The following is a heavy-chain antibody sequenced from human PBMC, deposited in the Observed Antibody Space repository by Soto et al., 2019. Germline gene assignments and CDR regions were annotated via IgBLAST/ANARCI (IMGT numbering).Heavy chain of an antibody. CDR3: ARPRGYSGGSHNGMDV. D-gene: IGHD6-19*01. V-gene: IGHV3-48*02. J-gene: IGHJ6*02. CDR2: ISSSSSPI. CDR1: GFTFSGFS. Sequence: EVQLVESGGGLVQPGGSLRLSCAASGFTFSGFSMNWVRQAPGKGLEWGSYISSSSSPIYYADSVKGRFTISRDNAKNSLYLQMNSLRDEDTAVYYCARPRGYSGGSHNGMDVWGQGTTVTVSS.